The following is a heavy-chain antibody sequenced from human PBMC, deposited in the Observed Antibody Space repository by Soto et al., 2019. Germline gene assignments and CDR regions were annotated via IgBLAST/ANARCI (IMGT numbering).Heavy chain of an antibody. V-gene: IGHV1-69*14. CDR1: GGTFSSYA. D-gene: IGHD4-17*01. CDR2: IITIFGTA. CDR3: ARGLATVVTPPDYYYGMDV. J-gene: IGHJ6*02. Sequence: QVQLVQSGAEVKKPGSSVKVSCKASGGTFSSYAISWVRQAPGQGLEWMGGIITIFGTANYAQKFQGRVTITAHKPTSTAYMELSSLRSEDTAVYYCARGLATVVTPPDYYYGMDVWGQGTTVTVSS.